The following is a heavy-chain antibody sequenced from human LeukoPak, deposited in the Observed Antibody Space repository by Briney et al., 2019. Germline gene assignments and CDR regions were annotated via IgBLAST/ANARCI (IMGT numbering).Heavy chain of an antibody. D-gene: IGHD3-10*01. CDR2: ISPNSGGT. CDR1: GYTFTGYY. V-gene: IGHV1-2*02. Sequence: GASVKVSCKASGYTFTGYYMHWVRQAPGQGLEWTGWISPNSGGTNYAQKFQGRVTMTRDTSISTAYMELSRLRSDDTAVYYCATEGKMARGVYTDYWGQGTLVTVSS. CDR3: ATEGKMARGVYTDY. J-gene: IGHJ4*02.